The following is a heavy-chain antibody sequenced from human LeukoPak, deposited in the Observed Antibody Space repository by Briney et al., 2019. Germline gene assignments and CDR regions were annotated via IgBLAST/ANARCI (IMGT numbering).Heavy chain of an antibody. J-gene: IGHJ4*02. CDR2: IYHSGST. D-gene: IGHD3-9*01. Sequence: PSGTLSLTCAVSGGPISSSNWWSWVRQPPGKGLEWIGEIYHSGSTNYNPSLKSRVTISVDKSKNQFSLKLSSVTAADTAVYYCARDPEEENILTGYYRVGFDYWGQGTLVTVSS. V-gene: IGHV4-4*02. CDR1: GGPISSSNW. CDR3: ARDPEEENILTGYYRVGFDY.